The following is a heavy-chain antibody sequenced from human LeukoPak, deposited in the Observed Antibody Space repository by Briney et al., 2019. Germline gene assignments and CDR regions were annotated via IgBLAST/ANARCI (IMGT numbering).Heavy chain of an antibody. CDR3: ARGPLTIFGFDP. J-gene: IGHJ5*02. Sequence: SETLSLTCTVSGGSISSYYWSWIWQPPGKGLEWIGYIYYSGSTNYNPSLKSRVTLSVDTSKNQFSLKLSSVTAADTAVYYCARGPLTIFGFDPWGQGTLVTVSS. CDR1: GGSISSYY. D-gene: IGHD3-3*01. CDR2: IYYSGST. V-gene: IGHV4-59*01.